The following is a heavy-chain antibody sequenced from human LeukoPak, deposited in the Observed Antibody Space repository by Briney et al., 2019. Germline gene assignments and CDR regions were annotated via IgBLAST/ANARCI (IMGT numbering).Heavy chain of an antibody. CDR1: GYTFIGYY. CDR2: INSKSGGT. CDR3: ARAPTYYYGSGSYYNGYYFDY. Sequence: GASVKVSCKASGYTFIGYYVHWVRQAPGQGLEWMGWINSKSGGTNYAQKFQGRVAMTRDTSISTAYMELSGLRSDDTAVYYCARAPTYYYGSGSYYNGYYFDYWGQGTLVTVSS. J-gene: IGHJ4*02. D-gene: IGHD3-10*01. V-gene: IGHV1-2*02.